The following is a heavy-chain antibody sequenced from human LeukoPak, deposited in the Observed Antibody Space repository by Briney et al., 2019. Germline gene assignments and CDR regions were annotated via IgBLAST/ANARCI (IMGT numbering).Heavy chain of an antibody. CDR2: ISSSGSII. D-gene: IGHD5-18*01. Sequence: GGSLRLSCAASGFTFRSCELSWVRQAPAKGLEWVSYISSSGSIIYYADSVKGRFTISRDNSKNTLYLQMNSLRVEDTAVYYCSKLKISGYSYGAFDYWGQGTLVTVSS. J-gene: IGHJ4*02. V-gene: IGHV3-48*03. CDR3: SKLKISGYSYGAFDY. CDR1: GFTFRSCE.